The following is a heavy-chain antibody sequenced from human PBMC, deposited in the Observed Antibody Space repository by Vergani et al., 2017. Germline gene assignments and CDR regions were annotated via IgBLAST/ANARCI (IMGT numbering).Heavy chain of an antibody. D-gene: IGHD5-12*01. V-gene: IGHV4-39*01. Sequence: QLQLQESGPGLVKPSETLSLTCTVSGGSISSSSYYWGWIRQPPGEGLEWIGSIYYSGSTYYNPSLTRRVTISVDTSKNQFSLKLSSVTAADTAVYYCARRVSITNWFDPWGQGTLVTVSS. CDR3: ARRVSITNWFDP. CDR2: IYYSGST. CDR1: GGSISSSSYY. J-gene: IGHJ5*02.